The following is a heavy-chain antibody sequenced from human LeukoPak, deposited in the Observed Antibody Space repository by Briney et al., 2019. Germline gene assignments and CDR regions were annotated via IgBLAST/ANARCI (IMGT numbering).Heavy chain of an antibody. J-gene: IGHJ5*02. V-gene: IGHV1-18*01. D-gene: IGHD3-22*01. CDR2: ISAYNGNT. CDR1: GGTFSSYT. Sequence: ASVKVSCKASGGTFSSYTISWVRQAPGQGLEWMGWISAYNGNTNYAQKLQGRVTMTTDTSTSTAYMELRSLRSDDTAVYYCARDVYYDSSGYRNWFDPWGQGTLVTVSS. CDR3: ARDVYYDSSGYRNWFDP.